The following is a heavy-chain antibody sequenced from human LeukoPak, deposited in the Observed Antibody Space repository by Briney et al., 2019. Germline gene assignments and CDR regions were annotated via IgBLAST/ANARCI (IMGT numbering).Heavy chain of an antibody. CDR2: INGSGGST. V-gene: IGHV3-23*01. CDR1: GFTFSSYA. D-gene: IGHD2-2*03. J-gene: IGHJ6*02. Sequence: PGGSLRLSCAASGFTFSSYAMSWVRQAPGKGLEWVSAINGSGGSTYYADSVKGRFTISRDNSKNTLYLQMNSLRDEDTAVYYCARVDIVVVPAAMELGGMDVWGQGTTVTVSS. CDR3: ARVDIVVVPAAMELGGMDV.